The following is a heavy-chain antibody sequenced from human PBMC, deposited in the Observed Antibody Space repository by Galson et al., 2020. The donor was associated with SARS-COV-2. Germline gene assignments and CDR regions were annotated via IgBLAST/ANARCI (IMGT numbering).Heavy chain of an antibody. D-gene: IGHD4-17*01. Sequence: ASVKVSCKASGYTFTDFWMHWVRQAPGQGLEWMGWTNTNRGGTMYGQKFQGRVTMTRDTSITTAYMELSSLRSDDTAVYYCAIQEYPLTTVTWGQGTLVAVSS. V-gene: IGHV1-2*02. CDR3: AIQEYPLTTVT. CDR2: TNTNRGGT. J-gene: IGHJ4*02. CDR1: GYTFTDFW.